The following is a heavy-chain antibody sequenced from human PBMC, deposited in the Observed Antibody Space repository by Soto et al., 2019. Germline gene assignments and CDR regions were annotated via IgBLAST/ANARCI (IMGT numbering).Heavy chain of an antibody. Sequence: SVKVSCKASGGTFSSYAISWVRQAPGQGLEWMGGIIPIFGTANYAQKFQGRVTITADESTSTAYMELSSLRSEGTAVYYCARGSPAPQIVVVTAYWFDPWGQGTLVTVSS. CDR2: IIPIFGTA. CDR3: ARGSPAPQIVVVTAYWFDP. D-gene: IGHD2-21*02. CDR1: GGTFSSYA. J-gene: IGHJ5*02. V-gene: IGHV1-69*13.